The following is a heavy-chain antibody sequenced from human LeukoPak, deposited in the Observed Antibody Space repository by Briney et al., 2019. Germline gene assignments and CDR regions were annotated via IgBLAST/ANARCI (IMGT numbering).Heavy chain of an antibody. CDR3: ARANSLMVRGVISYFDS. V-gene: IGHV3-48*02. Sequence: PGGSLRLSCAASGFTVSSNGMNWVRQAPGKGLDFIAYISSTGATIYYADSLKGRFTISRDNARNSLYLQMNSLRDEDTAVYFCARANSLMVRGVISYFDSWGQGTLVTVSS. D-gene: IGHD3-10*01. J-gene: IGHJ4*02. CDR1: GFTVSSNG. CDR2: ISSTGATI.